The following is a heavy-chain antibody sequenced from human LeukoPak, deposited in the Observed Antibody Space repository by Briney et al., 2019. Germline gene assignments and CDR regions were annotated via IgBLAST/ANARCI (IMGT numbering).Heavy chain of an antibody. V-gene: IGHV3-21*01. J-gene: IGHJ6*02. Sequence: GGSLRLSCAASGFTFSSYNMNWVRQAPGKGLEWVSSISSTSAYIYYADSVKGRFTISRDNANNSLYLQINSLRAEDTAVYYCARDSTYSGYDWFYYYYGMDVWGQGTTVTVSS. CDR2: ISSTSAYI. CDR3: ARDSTYSGYDWFYYYYGMDV. CDR1: GFTFSSYN. D-gene: IGHD5-12*01.